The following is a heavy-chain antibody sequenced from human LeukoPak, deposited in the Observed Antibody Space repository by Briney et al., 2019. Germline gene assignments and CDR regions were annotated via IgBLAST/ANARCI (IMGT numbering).Heavy chain of an antibody. V-gene: IGHV4-39*07. D-gene: IGHD2-21*02. CDR1: GGSISSYY. CDR3: ARDGFGVAVTGTY. CDR2: IYYSGST. Sequence: SETLSLTCTVSGGSISSYYWGWIRQPPGKGLEWIGRIYYSGSTYYNPPLKSRVTVSVDTSKNQFSLKLSSVTAADTAVYYCARDGFGVAVTGTYWGQGTLVTVSS. J-gene: IGHJ4*02.